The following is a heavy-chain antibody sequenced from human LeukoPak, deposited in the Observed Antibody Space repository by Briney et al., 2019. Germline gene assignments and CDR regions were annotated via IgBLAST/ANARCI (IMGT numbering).Heavy chain of an antibody. Sequence: GGSLRLSCAASGNYWMHWVRQAPGKGLVWVSFIRSDESNTRYADSVKGRFTISRDNAKNTLYLQMNSLRAEDTAMYYCARANYYGMDVWGQGTTVTVSS. CDR3: ARANYYGMDV. CDR1: GNYW. J-gene: IGHJ6*02. V-gene: IGHV3-74*01. CDR2: IRSDESNT.